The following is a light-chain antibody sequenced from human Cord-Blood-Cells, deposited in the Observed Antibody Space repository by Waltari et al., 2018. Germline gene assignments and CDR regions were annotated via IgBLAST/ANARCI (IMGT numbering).Light chain of an antibody. Sequence: QLVLTQSPSASASLGASVTPTCTLSSGHSSYAIAWQQQQPEKGPRYLMKLNSDGSHSKGDGIPDRFSGSSSGAERYLTISSLQSEDEADYYCQTWGTGIHWVFGGGTKLTVL. CDR3: QTWGTGIHWV. V-gene: IGLV4-69*01. J-gene: IGLJ3*02. CDR1: SGHSSYA. CDR2: LNSDGSH.